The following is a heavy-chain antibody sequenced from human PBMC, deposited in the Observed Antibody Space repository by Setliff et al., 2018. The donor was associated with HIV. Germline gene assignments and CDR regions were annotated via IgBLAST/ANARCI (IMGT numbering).Heavy chain of an antibody. CDR1: GDSISSSSYY. V-gene: IGHV4-39*01. D-gene: IGHD3-3*01. CDR3: ARHVVVFGVVIIVDYYMDV. Sequence: SETLSLTCTVSGDSISSSSYYWGWIRQPPGKGLEWIGSRYYSGSTHYNPSLQSRVTVSVDTSKNQFSLNLSSVTAADTAVYYCARHVVVFGVVIIVDYYMDVWGKGTTVTVSS. J-gene: IGHJ6*03. CDR2: RYYSGST.